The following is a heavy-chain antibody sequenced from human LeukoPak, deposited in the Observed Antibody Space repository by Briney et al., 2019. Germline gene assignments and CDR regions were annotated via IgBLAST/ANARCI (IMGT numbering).Heavy chain of an antibody. CDR1: GASISRYY. J-gene: IGHJ4*02. D-gene: IGHD3-10*01. CDR3: ARSRRGYLGLDY. Sequence: PETLSLTRLVSGASISRYYWGCIRHPPGKGLEWIGYIYYSGSTTSNPSLKRRVTISVETSKKQSSLKLTSVTAADAGVYYCARSRRGYLGLDYWGRGTLVTVS. CDR2: IYYSGST. V-gene: IGHV4-59*08.